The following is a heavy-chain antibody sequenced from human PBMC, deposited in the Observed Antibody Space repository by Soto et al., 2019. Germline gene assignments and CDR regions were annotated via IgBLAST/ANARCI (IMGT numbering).Heavy chain of an antibody. V-gene: IGHV3-23*01. J-gene: IGHJ4*02. Sequence: GGSLRLSCAASGFTFSTYAMSWVRQAPGKGLEWVSAISGSGGSTYYGDSVKGRFTISRDNSKKTLYLQMSSLRAEDTAVYYCAKGYFDSSGSYVPFIDYWGQGTLVTVSS. CDR1: GFTFSTYA. CDR2: ISGSGGST. D-gene: IGHD6-19*01. CDR3: AKGYFDSSGSYVPFIDY.